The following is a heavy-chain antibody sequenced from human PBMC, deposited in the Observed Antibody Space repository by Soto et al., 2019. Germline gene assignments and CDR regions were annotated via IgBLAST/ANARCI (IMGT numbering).Heavy chain of an antibody. V-gene: IGHV1-69*18. CDR2: IIPMFDTP. Sequence: QVHLVQSGTEVKKPGSSVTVSCKASGGTFRNYATNWLRQVPGQGLEWKGSIIPMFDTPNYGQKFQGRVTITANDSTSTVYIEINSLRYDDKAVYYCARERRFSYGLGRGPPFDSWGQGTLVTVSS. CDR3: ARERRFSYGLGRGPPFDS. J-gene: IGHJ5*01. CDR1: GGTFRNYA. D-gene: IGHD5-18*01.